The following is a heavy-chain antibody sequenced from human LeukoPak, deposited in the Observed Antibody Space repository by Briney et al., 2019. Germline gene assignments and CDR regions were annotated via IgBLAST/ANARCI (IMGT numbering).Heavy chain of an antibody. Sequence: QTGGSLRLSCAASGFTFSGSAIHWVRQSSGKGLEWVGHIDKKDNFYATTSAASVTGRFTISRDDSKNTLYLQMNSLKTEDTAVYYCTTGGQGELLPPDAFDIWGQGTMVTVSS. D-gene: IGHD1-26*01. CDR3: TTGGQGELLPPDAFDI. J-gene: IGHJ3*02. CDR1: GFTFSGSA. CDR2: IDKKDNFYAT. V-gene: IGHV3-73*01.